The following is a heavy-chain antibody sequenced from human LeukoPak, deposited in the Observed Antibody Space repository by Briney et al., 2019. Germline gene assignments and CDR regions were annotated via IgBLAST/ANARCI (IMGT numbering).Heavy chain of an antibody. CDR1: GFTFSSYE. J-gene: IGHJ4*02. CDR2: ISSSGSTI. D-gene: IGHD4-23*01. Sequence: GGSLRLSCAASGFTFSSYEMNWVRQAPGKGLEWVSYISSSGSTIYYADSVKGRFTISRDNSKNTLYLQMNSLRAEDTAVYYCAKGVRGWTNIDYWGQGTLVTVSS. V-gene: IGHV3-48*03. CDR3: AKGVRGWTNIDY.